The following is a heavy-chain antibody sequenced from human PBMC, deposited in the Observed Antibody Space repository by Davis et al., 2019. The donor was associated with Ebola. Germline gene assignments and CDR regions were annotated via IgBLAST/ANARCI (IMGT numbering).Heavy chain of an antibody. V-gene: IGHV1-58*02. Sequence: SVKVSCKASGFTFRSYAMQWVRQARGRLEWIGWIVVGSGYTKYSQKFQDNVTITRDMSTSPVYMELSSLRSEDTAVYYCAAAIVPTTGLAHAVFDIWGQGTMVTVSS. CDR1: GFTFRSYA. D-gene: IGHD5-12*01. J-gene: IGHJ3*02. CDR2: IVVGSGYT. CDR3: AAAIVPTTGLAHAVFDI.